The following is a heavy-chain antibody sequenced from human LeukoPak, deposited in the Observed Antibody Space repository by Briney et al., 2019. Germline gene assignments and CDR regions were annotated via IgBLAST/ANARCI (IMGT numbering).Heavy chain of an antibody. J-gene: IGHJ2*01. Sequence: GGSLRLSCATSGFSFSTYGMHWVRRVPGKGLEWVALIQIDGRHKYYADSVKGRFTIYRDNSRNTMYLQMNSLRPEDTAVYFCAKEYSSGWSYWYFDLWGRGTLVTVSA. CDR1: GFSFSTYG. V-gene: IGHV3-30*02. CDR2: IQIDGRHK. D-gene: IGHD6-19*01. CDR3: AKEYSSGWSYWYFDL.